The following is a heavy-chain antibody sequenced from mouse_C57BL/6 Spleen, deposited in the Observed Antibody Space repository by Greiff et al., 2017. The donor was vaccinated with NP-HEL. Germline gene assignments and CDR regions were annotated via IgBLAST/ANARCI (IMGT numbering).Heavy chain of an antibody. CDR1: GFTFSSYA. CDR3: TRDPDSSGYAMDY. CDR2: ISSGGAYI. J-gene: IGHJ4*01. Sequence: EVKVVESGEGLVKPGGSLKLSCAASGFTFSSYAMSWVRQTPEKRLEWVAYISSGGAYIYYADTVKGRFTISRDNARNTLYLQMSSLKSEDTAMYYCTRDPDSSGYAMDYWGQGTSVTVSS. V-gene: IGHV5-9-1*02. D-gene: IGHD3-2*02.